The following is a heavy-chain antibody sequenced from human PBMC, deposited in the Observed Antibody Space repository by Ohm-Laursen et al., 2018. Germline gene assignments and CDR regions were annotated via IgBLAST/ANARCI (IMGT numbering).Heavy chain of an antibody. Sequence: SLRLSCAASGFTFSGYGMNWVRQAPGKGLEWVSAISGSGGSTYYADSVKGRFTISRDNSKNTLYLQMNSLRAEDTAVYYCAKGSYDWDKDAFDIWGQGTMVTVSS. CDR2: ISGSGGST. CDR1: GFTFSGYG. V-gene: IGHV3-23*01. J-gene: IGHJ3*02. CDR3: AKGSYDWDKDAFDI. D-gene: IGHD5-12*01.